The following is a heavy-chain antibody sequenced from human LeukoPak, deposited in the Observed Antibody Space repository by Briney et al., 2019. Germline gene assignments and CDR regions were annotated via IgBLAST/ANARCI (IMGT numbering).Heavy chain of an antibody. Sequence: GGSLRLSCVASGFNFNNYNMNWVRQAPGKGLEWVTYITLSSSTIYYADSVKGRFTISRDNAKNSVYLQMNSLRAEDTAVYYCAREPSYSSSWYTSCDYWGQGTLVTVSS. V-gene: IGHV3-48*01. CDR1: GFNFNNYN. CDR3: AREPSYSSSWYTSCDY. CDR2: ITLSSSTI. D-gene: IGHD6-13*01. J-gene: IGHJ4*02.